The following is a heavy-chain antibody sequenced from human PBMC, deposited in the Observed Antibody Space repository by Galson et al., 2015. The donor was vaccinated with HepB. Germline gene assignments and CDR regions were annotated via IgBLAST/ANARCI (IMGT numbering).Heavy chain of an antibody. V-gene: IGHV3-21*01. J-gene: IGHJ3*02. CDR1: GFTFSGYS. CDR2: ISSSSSYI. Sequence: SLRLSCAASGFTFSGYSMNWVRQAPGKGLEWVSSISSSSSYIYYADSVKGRFTISRDNAKNSLYLQMSSLRAEDTAVYYCARARDPYDAFDIWGPGTMVTVSS. CDR3: ARARDPYDAFDI. D-gene: IGHD6-6*01.